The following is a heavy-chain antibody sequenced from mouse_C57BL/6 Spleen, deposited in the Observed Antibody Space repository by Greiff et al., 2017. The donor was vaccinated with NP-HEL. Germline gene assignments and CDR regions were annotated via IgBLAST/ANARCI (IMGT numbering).Heavy chain of an antibody. CDR2: SRNKANDYTT. CDR3: ARDSGESFDY. Sequence: EVQLVESGGGLVQSGRSLRLSCATSGFTFSDFYMEWVRQAPGKGLEWIAASRNKANDYTTEYSASVKGRFIVSRDTSQSILYLQMNALRAEDTAIYYCARDSGESFDYWGQGTTLTVSS. V-gene: IGHV7-1*01. J-gene: IGHJ2*01. CDR1: GFTFSDFY.